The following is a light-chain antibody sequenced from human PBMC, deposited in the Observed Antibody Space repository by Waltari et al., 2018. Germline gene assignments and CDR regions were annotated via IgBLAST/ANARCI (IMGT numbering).Light chain of an antibody. CDR3: QQHGTLPAT. J-gene: IGKJ1*01. V-gene: IGKV3-20*01. CDR1: QSVGSSS. CDR2: RAS. Sequence: IVLTQSPGTASLSPGDRFTLSCRASQSVGSSSLAWYQQKPGQAPRLVIYRASRRATGIPDRFSGSGSGTDFSLTISRLEPEDFAVYYCQQHGTLPATFGQGTKVEIK.